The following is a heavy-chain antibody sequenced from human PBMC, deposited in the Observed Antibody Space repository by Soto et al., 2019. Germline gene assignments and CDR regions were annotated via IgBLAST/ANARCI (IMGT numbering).Heavy chain of an antibody. Sequence: ASVKVSCKASGYTSTSYGISWVRQAPGQGLEWMGWISAYNGNTNYAQKLQGRVTMTTDTSTSTAYMELRSLRSDDTAVYYCARENPYYDSSGYAFDIWGQGTMVTVSS. V-gene: IGHV1-18*01. CDR2: ISAYNGNT. CDR1: GYTSTSYG. D-gene: IGHD3-22*01. CDR3: ARENPYYDSSGYAFDI. J-gene: IGHJ3*02.